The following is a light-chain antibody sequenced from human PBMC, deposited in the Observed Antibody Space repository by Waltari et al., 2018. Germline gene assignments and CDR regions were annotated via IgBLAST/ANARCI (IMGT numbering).Light chain of an antibody. V-gene: IGKV1-9*01. J-gene: IGKJ1*01. CDR3: QQVNTYSWT. Sequence: DIHLTQSPSYLSASVGDRVTITCRASRGISSYLAWYQQKPGKAPKLLIYAASTLQSGVPLRFIGSGSGTEFTLTISSLQPEDFATYYCQQVNTYSWTFGQGTKVEIK. CDR2: AAS. CDR1: RGISSY.